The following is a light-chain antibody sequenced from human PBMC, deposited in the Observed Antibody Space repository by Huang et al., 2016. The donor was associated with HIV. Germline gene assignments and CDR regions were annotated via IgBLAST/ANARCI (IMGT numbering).Light chain of an antibody. J-gene: IGKJ1*01. V-gene: IGKV1-8*01. CDR3: QQYYSYRT. CDR2: AAS. Sequence: AIRMTQSPSSLSASTGDRVNITCRASQDINNFLAWYQQKPGKAPNLLIYAASILETGVPSRFSGRGSGTEFNLSISCLQSEDFATYYWQQYYSYRTFGQGTQVEIK. CDR1: QDINNF.